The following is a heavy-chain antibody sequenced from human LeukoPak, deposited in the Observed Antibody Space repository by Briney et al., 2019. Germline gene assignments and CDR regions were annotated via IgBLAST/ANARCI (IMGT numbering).Heavy chain of an antibody. D-gene: IGHD3-22*01. CDR2: ISSRSTTI. CDR1: GFTFKHYS. Sequence: GGSLRLSCVASGFTFKHYSMNWVRQAPGKGLEWISYISSRSTTIYYADSVKGRFTISRDNAENSLYLQLSGLRDEETAEFYCAAPNDYYDRRTWGQGTLVTVSS. J-gene: IGHJ5*02. V-gene: IGHV3-48*02. CDR3: AAPNDYYDRRT.